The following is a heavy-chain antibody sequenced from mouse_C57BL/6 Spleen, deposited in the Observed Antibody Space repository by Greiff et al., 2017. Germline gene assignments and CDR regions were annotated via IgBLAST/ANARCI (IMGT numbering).Heavy chain of an antibody. V-gene: IGHV1-64*01. CDR2: IHPNSGST. D-gene: IGHD2-3*01. J-gene: IGHJ4*01. CDR1: GYTFTSYW. Sequence: QVQLQQPGAELVKPGASVKLSCKASGYTFTSYWMHWVKQRPGQGLEWIGMIHPNSGSTNYNEKFKSKATLTVDKSSSTAYMQLSSLTSEDSAVYYCARGEDGYYLLMDYWGQGTSVTVSS. CDR3: ARGEDGYYLLMDY.